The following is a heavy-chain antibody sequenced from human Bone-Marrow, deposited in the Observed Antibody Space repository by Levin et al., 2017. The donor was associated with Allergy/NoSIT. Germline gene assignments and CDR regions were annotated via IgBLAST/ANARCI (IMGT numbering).Heavy chain of an antibody. J-gene: IGHJ4*02. CDR1: GYIFTDLI. V-gene: IGHV7-4-1*01. D-gene: IGHD4-17*01. CDR2: INTRTGDA. CDR3: ASIPSNTVTTAFDY. Sequence: GGSLRLSCRASGYIFTDLIMNWVRQAPGQGLEWMGWINTRTGDATYAQAFTGRFVFSLDTSASTAYVEISSLKAEDTAIYFCASIPSNTVTTAFDYWGQGSLITVSS.